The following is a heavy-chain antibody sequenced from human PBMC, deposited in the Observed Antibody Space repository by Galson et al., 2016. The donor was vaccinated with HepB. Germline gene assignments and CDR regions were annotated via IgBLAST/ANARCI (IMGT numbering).Heavy chain of an antibody. CDR1: GFTFSTHW. J-gene: IGHJ3*02. D-gene: IGHD2-15*01. CDR2: ISEDGRAT. Sequence: SLRLSCAASGFTFSTHWMHWVRQAPGKGLVCVSRISEDGRATNYADSVKGQFAISRDNAKNTLYLQMNSLSAEDTAIYYCARVFPARCSGRSCFSEGAFDIWGQGTMVIVSS. V-gene: IGHV3-74*01. CDR3: ARVFPARCSGRSCFSEGAFDI.